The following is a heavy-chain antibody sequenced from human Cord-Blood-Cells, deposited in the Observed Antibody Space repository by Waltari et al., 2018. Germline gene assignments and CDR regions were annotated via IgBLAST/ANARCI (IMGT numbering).Heavy chain of an antibody. CDR3: ARDKWQCGGDCYIYVDY. V-gene: IGHV4-30-2*01. CDR1: GGSISRGGYS. J-gene: IGHJ4*02. CDR2: IYHSGST. D-gene: IGHD2-21*01. Sequence: QLQLQESGSGLVKPSQTLSLTCAVSGGSISRGGYSWSWIRQPPGKGLEWIGYIYHSGSTYYNPSLKSRVTISVDRSKNQFSLKLSSVTAADTAVYYCARDKWQCGGDCYIYVDYWGQGTLVTVSS.